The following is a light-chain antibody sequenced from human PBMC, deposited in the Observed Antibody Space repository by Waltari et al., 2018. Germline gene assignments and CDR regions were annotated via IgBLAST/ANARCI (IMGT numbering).Light chain of an antibody. J-gene: IGLJ2*01. Sequence: SSELTQDPAVSVAMGQTVRITCQGDSLRSYYASWYQQRPGQATLLVIYDKTNRPSGVPDRFSGSSSHNTGSLTITGAQAEDEASYYCHSRDASGVAGSFGGGTKLTVL. CDR3: HSRDASGVAGS. CDR1: SLRSYY. CDR2: DKT. V-gene: IGLV3-19*01.